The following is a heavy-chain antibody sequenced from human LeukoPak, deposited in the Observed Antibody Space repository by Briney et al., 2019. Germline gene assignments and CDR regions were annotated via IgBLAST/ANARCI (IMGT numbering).Heavy chain of an antibody. CDR3: ARDRNGYNYFDY. Sequence: SETLSLTGTVSGVSISSGDYYWSWIRQPPGKGLEWIGYIYYSGSTYYDPSLKSRVTISVGTSKNQFSLKLSSVTAADTAVYYCARDRNGYNYFDYWGQGTLVTVSS. J-gene: IGHJ4*02. CDR1: GVSISSGDYY. D-gene: IGHD5-24*01. CDR2: IYYSGST. V-gene: IGHV4-30-4*01.